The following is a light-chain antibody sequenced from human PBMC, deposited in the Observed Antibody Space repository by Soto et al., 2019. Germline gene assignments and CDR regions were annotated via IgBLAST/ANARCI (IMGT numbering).Light chain of an antibody. CDR3: NSYTSTNTPYV. V-gene: IGLV2-14*03. CDR2: DVS. J-gene: IGLJ1*01. CDR1: SSDVGRYNY. Sequence: QSSLTQPAPLSGAPGQSITLSLTGTSSDVGRYNYISWYQQNPGKAPKFIIYDVSNRPSGVSSRFSGSKSGNTASLTISGLQAEDEADYYCNSYTSTNTPYVFGTGTKVTVL.